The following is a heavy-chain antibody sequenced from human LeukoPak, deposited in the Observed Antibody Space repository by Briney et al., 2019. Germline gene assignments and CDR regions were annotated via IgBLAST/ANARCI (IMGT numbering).Heavy chain of an antibody. CDR3: ARGGDYLYYYYMDV. J-gene: IGHJ6*03. CDR1: GYSISSGYY. CDR2: IYHSGST. D-gene: IGHD4-17*01. V-gene: IGHV4-38-2*02. Sequence: SETLSLTCTVSGYSISSGYYWGWIRQPPGKGVEWIGSIYHSGSTYYNPSLKSRVTISVDTSKNQFSLKLSSVTAPDTAVYYCARGGDYLYYYYMDVWGKGTTVTVSS.